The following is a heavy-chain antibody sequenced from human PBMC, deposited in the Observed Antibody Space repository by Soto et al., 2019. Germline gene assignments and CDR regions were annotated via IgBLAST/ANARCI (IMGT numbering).Heavy chain of an antibody. CDR1: GFTFSNAW. V-gene: IGHV3-15*07. Sequence: GGSLRLSCAASGFTFSNAWMNWVRQAPGKGLEWVGRIKSKTDGGTTDYAAPVKGRFTISRDDSKNTLYLQMNSLKTEDTAVYYCTTWIESGYYNYYYYGMDVWGQGTTVTVSS. D-gene: IGHD3-22*01. CDR3: TTWIESGYYNYYYYGMDV. CDR2: IKSKTDGGTT. J-gene: IGHJ6*02.